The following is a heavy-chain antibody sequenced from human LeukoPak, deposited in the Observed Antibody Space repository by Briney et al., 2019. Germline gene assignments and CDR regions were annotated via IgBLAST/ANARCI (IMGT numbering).Heavy chain of an antibody. D-gene: IGHD1-1*01. CDR2: IIPIFGTA. CDR3: AGVGSRLERSPSLGY. Sequence: GSSVKVSCKASGGTFSSYAISWVRQAPGQGLEWMGGIIPIFGTANYAQKFQGRVTITADESTSTAYMELSSLRSDDTAVYYCAGVGSRLERSPSLGYWGQGTLVTVSS. CDR1: GGTFSSYA. J-gene: IGHJ4*02. V-gene: IGHV1-69*01.